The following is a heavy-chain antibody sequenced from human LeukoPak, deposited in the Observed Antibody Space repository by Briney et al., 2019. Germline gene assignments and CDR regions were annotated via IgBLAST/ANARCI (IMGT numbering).Heavy chain of an antibody. CDR1: GFTFSNYW. CDR3: ANSYGVGGY. D-gene: IGHD4-17*01. J-gene: IGHJ4*02. CDR2: IKPDGGEI. Sequence: GGSLRLSCAASGFTFSNYWMSWVRQAPGKGLEWVINIKPDGGEIYFVDSVKGRFTISRDKAKNSLYLQMNSLRAEDTAVYYCANSYGVGGYWGQGTLVTVSS. V-gene: IGHV3-7*03.